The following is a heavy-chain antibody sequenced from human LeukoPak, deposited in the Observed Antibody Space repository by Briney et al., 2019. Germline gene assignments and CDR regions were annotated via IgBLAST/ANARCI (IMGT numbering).Heavy chain of an antibody. CDR3: ARGGGIPDPDYYYYYYMDV. D-gene: IGHD2-2*02. J-gene: IGHJ6*03. CDR2: IYYSGST. Sequence: PSETLSLTCTVSGGSISSYYWSWIRQPPGKGLEWIGYIYYSGSTNYNPSLKSRVTISVDTSKNQFSLKLSSVTAADTAVYYCARGGGIPDPDYYYYYYMDVWGKGTKVTVSS. V-gene: IGHV4-59*12. CDR1: GGSISSYY.